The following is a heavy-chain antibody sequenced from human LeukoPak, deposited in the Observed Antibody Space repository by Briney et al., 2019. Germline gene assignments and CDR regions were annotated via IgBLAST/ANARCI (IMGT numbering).Heavy chain of an antibody. V-gene: IGHV3-21*01. CDR3: AGYVWGTYRYSVAFDI. Sequence: PGGSLRLSCAASGFTFSSYSMNWVRQAPGKGLEWVSSISSSSSYIYYADSVKGRFTISRDNAKNSLYLQMNSLRAEDTAVYYCAGYVWGTYRYSVAFDIWGQGTMVTVSS. D-gene: IGHD3-16*02. CDR2: ISSSSSYI. CDR1: GFTFSSYS. J-gene: IGHJ3*02.